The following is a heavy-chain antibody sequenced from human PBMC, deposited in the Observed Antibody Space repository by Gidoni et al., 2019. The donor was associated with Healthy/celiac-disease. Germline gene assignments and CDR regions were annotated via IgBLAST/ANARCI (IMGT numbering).Heavy chain of an antibody. CDR1: GFTFDDYA. CDR3: AKDNQDSYGKQNWYFDL. V-gene: IGHV3-43D*04. Sequence: EMQLVESGGVVVQPGGSLRLSCAASGFTFDDYAMHWVRQAPGKGLEWVSLISWDGGSTYYADSVKGRFTISRDNSKNSLYLQMNSLRAEDTALYYCAKDNQDSYGKQNWYFDLWGRGTLVTVSS. J-gene: IGHJ2*01. CDR2: ISWDGGST. D-gene: IGHD5-18*01.